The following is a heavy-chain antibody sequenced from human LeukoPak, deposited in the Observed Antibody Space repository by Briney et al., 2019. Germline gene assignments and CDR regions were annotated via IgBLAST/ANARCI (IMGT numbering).Heavy chain of an antibody. CDR2: ISAYNGNT. CDR1: GYTFTSYG. D-gene: IGHD3-3*01. CDR3: ARNPTPNYDFWSGYFTTYYYYYMDV. V-gene: IGHV1-18*01. J-gene: IGHJ6*03. Sequence: ASVKVSCKASGYTFTSYGISWVRQAPGQGLEWMGWISAYNGNTNYVQKLQGRVTMTTDTSTSTAYMELRSLRSDDTAVYYCARNPTPNYDFWSGYFTTYYYYYMDVWGKGTTVTVSS.